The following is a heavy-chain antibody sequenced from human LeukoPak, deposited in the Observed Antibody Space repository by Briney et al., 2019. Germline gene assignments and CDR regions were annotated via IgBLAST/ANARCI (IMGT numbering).Heavy chain of an antibody. CDR3: ARSPRSRGRPRYYYGMDV. CDR2: ISGSGGST. Sequence: GGSLRLSCAASGFTSSSYAMSWVRQAPGKGLEWVSAISGSGGSTYYADSVKGRFTISRDNSKNTLYLQMNSLRAEDTAVYYCARSPRSRGRPRYYYGMDVWAKGPRSPSP. D-gene: IGHD3-22*01. J-gene: IGHJ6*02. CDR1: GFTSSSYA. V-gene: IGHV3-23*01.